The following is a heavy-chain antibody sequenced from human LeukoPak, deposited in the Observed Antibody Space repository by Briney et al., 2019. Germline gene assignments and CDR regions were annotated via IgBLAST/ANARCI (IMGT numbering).Heavy chain of an antibody. CDR3: ATATGNA. J-gene: IGHJ1*01. V-gene: IGHV4-4*07. CDR1: GDSVTTAF. CDR2: ISASGST. Sequence: PSETLSLTCTVSGDSVTTAFYNWIRQPAGKGLEWVGLISASGSTNYNPSLRSRLTMSLDTSKNHFSLNLNSVTAADTAVYYCATATGNAWGQGTQVTVSS.